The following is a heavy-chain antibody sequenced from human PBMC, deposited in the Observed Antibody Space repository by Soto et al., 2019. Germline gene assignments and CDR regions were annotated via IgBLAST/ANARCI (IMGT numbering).Heavy chain of an antibody. V-gene: IGHV3-15*01. CDR3: TTGIYYDLLTGYHDVAY. Sequence: PGGSLRLSCAASGFNLSHPWMTWVRQAAGKGLEWVGRIKSETDGGTADYAAPVKGRITISRDDSKNTVYLQMNSLKTEDTAVYYCTTGIYYDLLTGYHDVAYWGQGTRVTVSS. J-gene: IGHJ4*02. D-gene: IGHD3-9*01. CDR2: IKSETDGGTA. CDR1: GFNLSHPW.